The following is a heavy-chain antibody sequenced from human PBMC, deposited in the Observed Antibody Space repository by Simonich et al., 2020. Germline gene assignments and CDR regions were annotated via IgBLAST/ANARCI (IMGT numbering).Heavy chain of an antibody. CDR2: IYYSWTT. CDR1: GGSISSSSYY. D-gene: IGHD6-6*01. Sequence: QLQLQESGPGLVKPSETLSLTCTVSGGSISSSSYYWGWIRQPPGKGLEWIGRIYYSWTTYYTPSLKRRVTISVDTSKNQFSLKLSSVTAADTAVYYCARWAYSSSYFDYWGQGTLVTVSS. V-gene: IGHV4-39*01. J-gene: IGHJ4*02. CDR3: ARWAYSSSYFDY.